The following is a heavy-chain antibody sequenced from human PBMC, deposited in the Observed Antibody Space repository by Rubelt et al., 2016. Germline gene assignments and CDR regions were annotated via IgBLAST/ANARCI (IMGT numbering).Heavy chain of an antibody. CDR1: GFTFSSYA. V-gene: IGHV3-23*01. D-gene: IGHD1-26*01. CDR2: ISGSGGST. J-gene: IGHJ4*02. Sequence: EVQLLESGGGLVQPGGSLRLSCAASGFTFSSYAMSWVRQAPGKGLEWVSAISGSGGSTYYADSVKGRFTISRDNSKNTLYLQMNSLRAEDTAVYYCARGSIGSSGYFDYWGQGTLVTVSS. CDR3: ARGSIGSSGYFDY.